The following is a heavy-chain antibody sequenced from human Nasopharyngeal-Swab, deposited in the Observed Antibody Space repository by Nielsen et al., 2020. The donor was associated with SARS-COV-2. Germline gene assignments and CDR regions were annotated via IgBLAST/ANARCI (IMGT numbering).Heavy chain of an antibody. D-gene: IGHD4-23*01. Sequence: SETLFLTCTVSGGSISSYYWSWICQHPGKGLEWIGYIYYSGSTYYNPSLKSRVTISVDTSKNQFSLKLSSVTAADTAVYYCAGSTVAYYFDYWGQGTLVTVSS. CDR1: GGSISSYY. CDR2: IYYSGST. V-gene: IGHV4-59*06. CDR3: AGSTVAYYFDY. J-gene: IGHJ4*02.